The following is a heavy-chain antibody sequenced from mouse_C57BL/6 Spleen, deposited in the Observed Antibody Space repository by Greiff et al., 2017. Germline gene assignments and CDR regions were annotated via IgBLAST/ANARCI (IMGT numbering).Heavy chain of an antibody. CDR2: IRHKANGYTT. D-gene: IGHD1-3*01. J-gene: IGHJ4*01. CDR1: GFTFTDYY. V-gene: IGHV7-3*01. Sequence: EVQGVESGGGLVQPGGSLSLSCAASGFTFTDYYMSWVRQPPGKALEWMGFIRHKANGYTTEYSASGKGRFTISRDTPQSILYLHRNALRAGDSATCYGARYIEVAMEYWGTGTSVTVSS. CDR3: ARYIEVAMEY.